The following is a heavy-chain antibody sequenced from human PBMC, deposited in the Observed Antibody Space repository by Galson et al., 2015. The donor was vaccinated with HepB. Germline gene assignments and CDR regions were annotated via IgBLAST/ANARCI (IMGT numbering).Heavy chain of an antibody. V-gene: IGHV1-18*04. J-gene: IGHJ6*02. CDR3: ARSPYCSSTSCQTSMAGAYYYYYGMDV. Sequence: SVKVSCKASGYTFTSYAISWVRQAPGQGLEWMGWISAYNGNTNYAQKLQGRVTMTTDTSTSTAYMELRSLRSDDTAVYYCARSPYCSSTSCQTSMAGAYYYYYGMDVWGQGTTVTVSS. CDR2: ISAYNGNT. CDR1: GYTFTSYA. D-gene: IGHD2-2*01.